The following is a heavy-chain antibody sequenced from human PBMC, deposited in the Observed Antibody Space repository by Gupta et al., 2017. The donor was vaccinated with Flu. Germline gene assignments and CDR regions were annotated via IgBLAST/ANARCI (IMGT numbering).Heavy chain of an antibody. CDR1: GFTFSSYE. CDR3: ARAHRYPYGMDV. CDR2: ISASGETI. Sequence: EVQLVESGGGLVQPGGSLRLSCAASGFTFSSYEMNWVRQAAGEGPEWLLYISASGETIHYADSVKGRFTISRDNAENSLYLQMSSLRVEDTAVYYCARAHRYPYGMDVWGQGTTCTVS. V-gene: IGHV3-48*03. J-gene: IGHJ6*02. D-gene: IGHD1-1*01.